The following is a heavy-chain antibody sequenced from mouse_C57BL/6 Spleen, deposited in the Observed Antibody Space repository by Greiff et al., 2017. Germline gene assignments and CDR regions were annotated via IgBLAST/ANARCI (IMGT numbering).Heavy chain of an antibody. V-gene: IGHV3-1*01. J-gene: IGHJ1*03. Sequence: EVKLQESGPGMVKPSQSLSLTCTVTGYSITSGYDSHWIRHFPGNQLEWMGYISYSGSTNYNPSLKSRISITHDTSKNHFFLKLNSVTTEDTATYYCARENSWYFDVWGTGTTVTVSS. CDR3: ARENSWYFDV. CDR2: ISYSGST. CDR1: GYSITSGYD.